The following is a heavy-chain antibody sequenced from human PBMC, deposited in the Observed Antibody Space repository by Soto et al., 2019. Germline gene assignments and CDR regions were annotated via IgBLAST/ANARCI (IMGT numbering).Heavy chain of an antibody. CDR3: VRGPRRCDFCSGIDI. J-gene: IGHJ3*02. D-gene: IGHD3-3*01. CDR2: INHSGYT. Sequence: PSETLSLTCAVYGGSFSGYYWSWIRQSPGKGLEWIGEINHSGYTNYNPALKSRVTISLDTSKNQFYLKLNSVTAADTAVYYWVRGPRRCDFCSGIDIWGQGTMVTVSS. V-gene: IGHV4-34*01. CDR1: GGSFSGYY.